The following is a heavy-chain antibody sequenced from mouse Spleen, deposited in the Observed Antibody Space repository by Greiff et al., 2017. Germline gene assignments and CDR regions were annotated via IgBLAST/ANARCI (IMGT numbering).Heavy chain of an antibody. J-gene: IGHJ2*01. CDR2: INPNNGGT. CDR3: ASYGNYEYYFDY. V-gene: IGHV1-26*01. CDR1: GYTFTDYY. D-gene: IGHD2-10*02. Sequence: VQLQQSGPELVKPGASVKISCKASGYTFTDYYMNWVKQSHGKSLEWIGDINPNNGGTSYNQKFKGKATLTVDKSSSTAYMELRSLTSEDSAVYYCASYGNYEYYFDYWGQGTTLTVSS.